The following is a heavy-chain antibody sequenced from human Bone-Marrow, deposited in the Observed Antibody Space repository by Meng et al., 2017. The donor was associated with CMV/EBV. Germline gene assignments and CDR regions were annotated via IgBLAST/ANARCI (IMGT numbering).Heavy chain of an antibody. Sequence: GGSLRLSCTASGFAFSTSGMHWVRQAPGKGPEWVAVMWYDGRNKFYADSVKGRFTISRDNSENTLYLQMNSLRVEDTAVYYCAKPSYNNEWPPPIDSCGQGTLVTVSS. V-gene: IGHV3-33*03. D-gene: IGHD1-14*01. CDR2: MWYDGRNK. J-gene: IGHJ4*02. CDR3: AKPSYNNEWPPPIDS. CDR1: GFAFSTSG.